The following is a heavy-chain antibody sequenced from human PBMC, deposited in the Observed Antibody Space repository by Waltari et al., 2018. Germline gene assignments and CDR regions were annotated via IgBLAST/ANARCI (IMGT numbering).Heavy chain of an antibody. D-gene: IGHD4-17*01. CDR3: ASTPPTVTKGLFDY. J-gene: IGHJ4*02. CDR2: IYYRGST. Sequence: QVQLQESGPGLVKPSQTLSLTCTVSGGSISSGGYYWSWIRQHPGKGLEWIGYIYYRGSTYSTPSLTSRVTISVDTAKNQFSLKLSSVPAADMAVYYCASTPPTVTKGLFDYWGQGTLVTVSS. CDR1: GGSISSGGYY. V-gene: IGHV4-31*03.